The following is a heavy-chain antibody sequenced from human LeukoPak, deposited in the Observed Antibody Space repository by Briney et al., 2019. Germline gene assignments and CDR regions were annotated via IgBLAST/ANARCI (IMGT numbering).Heavy chain of an antibody. CDR3: ARVGRGERYCSGGSCYSFDY. J-gene: IGHJ4*02. V-gene: IGHV4-4*07. D-gene: IGHD2-15*01. Sequence: SETLSLTCTVSGGSISSYYWSWIRQPAGKGLEWIGRIYTSGSTNYNPSLKSRVTMSVDTSKNQFSLKLSSVTAADTAVYYCARVGRGERYCSGGSCYSFDYWGQGTLVTVSS. CDR1: GGSISSYY. CDR2: IYTSGST.